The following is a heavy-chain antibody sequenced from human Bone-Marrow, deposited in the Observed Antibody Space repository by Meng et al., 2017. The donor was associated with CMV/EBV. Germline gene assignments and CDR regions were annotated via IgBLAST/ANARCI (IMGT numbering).Heavy chain of an antibody. CDR1: GGTFSNSA. D-gene: IGHD6-6*01. Sequence: SVKVSCKASGGTFSNSAISWVRQAPGQGLEWVGRIIPASGTAIHAQKFQGRVTITSDESASTGYMELSSLRSEDTAVYYCAETWYSTSSGGFFRGCGQGTLVIVSS. CDR3: AETWYSTSSGGFFRG. V-gene: IGHV1-69*13. J-gene: IGHJ4*02. CDR2: IIPASGTA.